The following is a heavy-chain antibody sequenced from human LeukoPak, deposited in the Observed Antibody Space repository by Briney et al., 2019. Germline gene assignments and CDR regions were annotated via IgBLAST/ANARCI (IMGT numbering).Heavy chain of an antibody. D-gene: IGHD5-18*01. CDR3: ARLKDTAMAIFDY. CDR2: IYPGDSDT. Sequence: GESLKISCKGSGYSFTSYWIGWVRQMPGKGLEWMGIIYPGDSDTRYSPSFQGQVTISANKPISTAYLQWSSLKASDTAMYYCARLKDTAMAIFDYWGQGTLVTVSS. V-gene: IGHV5-51*01. CDR1: GYSFTSYW. J-gene: IGHJ4*02.